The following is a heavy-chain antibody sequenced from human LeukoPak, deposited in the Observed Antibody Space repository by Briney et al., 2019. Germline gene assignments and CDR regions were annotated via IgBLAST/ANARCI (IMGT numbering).Heavy chain of an antibody. CDR2: IWIDGSKE. J-gene: IGHJ6*03. CDR1: GITFSTYA. D-gene: IGHD3-10*01. CDR3: ARDRYYGSQNYFDYYYMDV. Sequence: GGSLRLSCAFSGITFSTYAMNWVRQAPGKGLEWVAVIWIDGSKEFHADSVKGRFTISRDNSKSTLYVQMNSLRGEDTAVYYCARDRYYGSQNYFDYYYMDVWGKGTTVTVSS. V-gene: IGHV3-33*08.